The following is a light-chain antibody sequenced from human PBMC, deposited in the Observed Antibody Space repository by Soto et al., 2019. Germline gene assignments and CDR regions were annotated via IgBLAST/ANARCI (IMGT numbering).Light chain of an antibody. CDR3: SSYTTSNTRQIV. V-gene: IGLV2-14*01. CDR2: DVS. Sequence: QSVLTQPASVSGSPGQSITISCTGNSREVGGYNYVSWYQQHPGKAPKFMIYDVSNRPSGVSNRFSGSKSGNTASLTISGLQAEDEADYYCSSYTTSNTRQIVFGTGTKVTVL. J-gene: IGLJ1*01. CDR1: SREVGGYNY.